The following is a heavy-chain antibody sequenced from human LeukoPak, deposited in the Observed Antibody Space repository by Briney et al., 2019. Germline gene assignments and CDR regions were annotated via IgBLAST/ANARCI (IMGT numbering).Heavy chain of an antibody. CDR3: ARSYGSGSYSY. CDR1: GFTFNKYA. D-gene: IGHD3-10*01. J-gene: IGHJ4*02. V-gene: IGHV3-11*04. CDR2: ISSSGSTI. Sequence: PGGSLRLSCAASGFTFNKYAMSWVRQAPGKGLEWVSYISSSGSTIYYADSVKGRFTISRDNAKNSLYLQMNSLRAEDTAVYYCARSYGSGSYSYWGQGTLVTVSS.